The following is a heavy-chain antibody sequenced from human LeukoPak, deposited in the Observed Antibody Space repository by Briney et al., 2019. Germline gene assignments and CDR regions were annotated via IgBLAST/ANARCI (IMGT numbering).Heavy chain of an antibody. D-gene: IGHD6-13*01. V-gene: IGHV6-1*01. CDR2: TYYTSKWIT. CDR3: ARGYWAYGMDV. CDR1: GDSVSSTTTA. J-gene: IGHJ6*02. Sequence: SQTLSLTCAISGDSVSSTTTAWHWIRQSPSRGLEWLGRTYYTSKWITDYAVSMKGRITVNPNTSNNQFSLQLNSVTPEDTAVYYRARGYWAYGMDVWGPGTTVTVSS.